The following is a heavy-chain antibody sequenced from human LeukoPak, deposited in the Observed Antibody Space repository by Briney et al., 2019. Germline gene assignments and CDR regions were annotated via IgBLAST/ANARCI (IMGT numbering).Heavy chain of an antibody. CDR1: GFTLSSYA. V-gene: IGHV3-30*04. CDR3: ARRTVFKYILGGNWYLDL. Sequence: PGGSLRLSCAASGFTLSSYAMHWVRQAPGKGLEWVAVISYDGSNKYYADSVKGRFTISRDNSKNTLYLQMNSLRAEDTAVYYCARRTVFKYILGGNWYLDLWGRGSLDTVSS. D-gene: IGHD6-6*01. J-gene: IGHJ2*01. CDR2: ISYDGSNK.